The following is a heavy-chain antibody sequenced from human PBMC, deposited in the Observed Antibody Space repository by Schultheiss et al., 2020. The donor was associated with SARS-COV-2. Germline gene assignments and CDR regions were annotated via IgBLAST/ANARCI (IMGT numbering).Heavy chain of an antibody. CDR1: GFTFSSYW. V-gene: IGHV3-30*03. CDR2: ISYDGSNK. Sequence: GGSLRLSCAASGFTFSSYWMHWVRQAPGKGLEWVAVISYDGSNKYYADSVKGRFTISRDNSKNTLYLQMNSLKTEDTAVYYCTTGCSSTSCFYEGFAFNYWGQGTLVTVSS. CDR3: TTGCSSTSCFYEGFAFNY. D-gene: IGHD2-2*01. J-gene: IGHJ4*02.